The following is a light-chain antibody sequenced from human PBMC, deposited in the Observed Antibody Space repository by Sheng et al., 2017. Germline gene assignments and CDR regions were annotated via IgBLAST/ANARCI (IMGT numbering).Light chain of an antibody. CDR1: NLGDRF. CDR2: QDT. V-gene: IGLV3-1*01. CDR3: QAWDSNIWV. Sequence: SYELTQPPSVSVSPGQTATITCSGDNLGDRFACWYQQKPGQPPVLVIYQDTKRPSGIPERFSGSTSGNTVTLTISGTQAMDEADYYCQAWDSNIWVFGGGTKLTVL. J-gene: IGLJ3*02.